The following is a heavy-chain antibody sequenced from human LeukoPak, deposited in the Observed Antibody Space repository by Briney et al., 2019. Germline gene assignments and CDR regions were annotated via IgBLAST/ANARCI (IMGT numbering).Heavy chain of an antibody. CDR1: GGSISSSSYY. V-gene: IGHV4-39*01. CDR3: ASDLRYFDWLEHVVFDY. CDR2: IYYSGST. Sequence: PSETLSLTCTVSGGSISSSSYYWGWIRQPPGKGLEWIGSIYYSGSTYYNPSLKSRVTISVDTSKNQFSLKLSSVTAADTAVYYCASDLRYFDWLEHVVFDYWGQGTLVTVSS. J-gene: IGHJ4*02. D-gene: IGHD3-9*01.